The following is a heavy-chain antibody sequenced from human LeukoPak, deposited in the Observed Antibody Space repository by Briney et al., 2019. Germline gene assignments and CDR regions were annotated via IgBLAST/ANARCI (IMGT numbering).Heavy chain of an antibody. CDR2: IIPIFGTA. CDR1: GGTFSGYA. J-gene: IGHJ4*02. V-gene: IGHV1-69*13. Sequence: SVKVSCKASGGTFSGYAISWVRQAPGQGLEWMGGIIPIFGTANYAQKFQGRVTITADESTSTAYMELSSLRSEDTAVYYCARDPTRTAAGTEYFDYWGQGTLVTVSS. D-gene: IGHD6-13*01. CDR3: ARDPTRTAAGTEYFDY.